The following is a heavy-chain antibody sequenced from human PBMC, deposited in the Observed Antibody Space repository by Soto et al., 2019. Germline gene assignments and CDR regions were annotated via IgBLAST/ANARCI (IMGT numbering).Heavy chain of an antibody. CDR1: DDSIGRSNYF. Sequence: SETLSLTCTVSDDSIGRSNYFWGWIRQPPGKGLEWIGNIYYSGNTNYNPSLKSRVTISVDTSNHQFSLRLSSVTAADTAVYYCARQSGAHVDYDILTDYYYYYYMDVWGKGTTVTVSS. J-gene: IGHJ6*03. V-gene: IGHV4-39*01. CDR3: ARQSGAHVDYDILTDYYYYYYMDV. D-gene: IGHD3-9*01. CDR2: IYYSGNT.